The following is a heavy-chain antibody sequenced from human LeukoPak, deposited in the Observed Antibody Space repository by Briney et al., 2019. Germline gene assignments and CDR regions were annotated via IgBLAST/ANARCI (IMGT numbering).Heavy chain of an antibody. CDR3: AKDRLGYGDYELADY. J-gene: IGHJ4*02. Sequence: GGSLRLSCAASGFTFSSYAMSWVRQAPGKGLEWVSAISGSGGSTYYADSVKGRFTNSRDNSKNTLYLQMNSLRAEDTAVYYCAKDRLGYGDYELADYWGQGTLVTVSS. CDR2: ISGSGGST. D-gene: IGHD4-17*01. CDR1: GFTFSSYA. V-gene: IGHV3-23*01.